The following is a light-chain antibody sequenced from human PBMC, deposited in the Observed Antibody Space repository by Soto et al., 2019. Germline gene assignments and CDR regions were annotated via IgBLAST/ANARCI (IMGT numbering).Light chain of an antibody. V-gene: IGKV3-20*01. Sequence: EIVITQSPATLSVSTGERATLSCRASQSVSSSYLAWYQQKPGQALRLLIYGASSRATGIPDGFSGSGSGTDFTLTISRLEPEDFAVYYCQQYGSSPRTFGQGTKVDIK. CDR3: QQYGSSPRT. J-gene: IGKJ1*01. CDR1: QSVSSSY. CDR2: GAS.